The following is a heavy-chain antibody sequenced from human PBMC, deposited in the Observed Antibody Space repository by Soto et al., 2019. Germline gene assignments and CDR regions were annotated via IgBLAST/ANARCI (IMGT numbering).Heavy chain of an antibody. Sequence: VQLQESGPGLAKPSETVSLTCTVSGGSIRSYYWSWIRQPPGQGLEWIGHIHYSGTTYYNPSLESRVTISVDTSKNQFSLSVTSVSAADTAVYYCTRSGTYPVSIDFWGQGTLVTVSS. CDR1: GGSIRSYY. V-gene: IGHV4-59*01. J-gene: IGHJ4*02. CDR2: IHYSGTT. CDR3: TRSGTYPVSIDF. D-gene: IGHD3-10*01.